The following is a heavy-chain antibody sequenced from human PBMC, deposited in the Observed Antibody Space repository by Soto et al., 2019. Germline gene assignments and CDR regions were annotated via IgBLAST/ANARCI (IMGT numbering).Heavy chain of an antibody. CDR1: GFTFSSYS. CDR3: ARGGPPPAPQGYCSGGSCYSGYFNSFYYYYMDV. D-gene: IGHD2-15*01. V-gene: IGHV3-21*01. CDR2: ISSSSSYI. J-gene: IGHJ6*03. Sequence: GGSLRLSCAASGFTFSSYSMNWVRQAPGKGLEWVSSISSSSSYIYYADSVKGRFTISRDNAKNSLYLQMNSLRAEDTAVYYCARGGPPPAPQGYCSGGSCYSGYFNSFYYYYMDVWGKGTTVTVSS.